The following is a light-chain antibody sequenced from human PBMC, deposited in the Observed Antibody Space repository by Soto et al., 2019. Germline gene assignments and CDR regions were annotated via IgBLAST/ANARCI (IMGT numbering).Light chain of an antibody. CDR2: DVS. V-gene: IGLV2-11*01. CDR3: CSYAGSYTFYV. J-gene: IGLJ1*01. Sequence: QSALTQPRSVSGSPGQSVTISCTGTSSDVGGYNYVSWYQQHPGKAPRLMIYDVSKRPSGGPDRFSGSKSGNTASLTISGLQAEDEADYYCCSYAGSYTFYVFGTGTKLTVL. CDR1: SSDVGGYNY.